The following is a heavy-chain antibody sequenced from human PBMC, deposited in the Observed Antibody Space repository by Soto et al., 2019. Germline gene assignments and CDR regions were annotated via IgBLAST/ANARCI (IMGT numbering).Heavy chain of an antibody. V-gene: IGHV3-23*01. CDR1: GFTFSSYA. CDR2: ISGSGGST. CDR3: AKDLGGIAVAGTFDY. D-gene: IGHD6-19*01. Sequence: GGSLRLSCTASGFTFSSYAMTWVRQAPGKGLEWVSGISGSGGSTYYADSVKGRFTISRDNSKNTLYLQMNSLRAEDTAVYYCAKDLGGIAVAGTFDYWGQGTLVTVSS. J-gene: IGHJ4*02.